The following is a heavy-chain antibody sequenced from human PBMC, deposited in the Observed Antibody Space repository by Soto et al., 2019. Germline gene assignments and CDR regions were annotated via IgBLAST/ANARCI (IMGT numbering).Heavy chain of an antibody. J-gene: IGHJ4*02. Sequence: VGSLRLSCAASGFTFSSYWMSWGRPAPGKGLEWVANIKQDGSEKYYVDSVKGRFTISRDNAKNSLYLQMNSLRAEDTAVYYCARERSSIAARVSFDYWGQGTLVTVSS. CDR2: IKQDGSEK. CDR3: ARERSSIAARVSFDY. D-gene: IGHD6-6*01. V-gene: IGHV3-7*03. CDR1: GFTFSSYW.